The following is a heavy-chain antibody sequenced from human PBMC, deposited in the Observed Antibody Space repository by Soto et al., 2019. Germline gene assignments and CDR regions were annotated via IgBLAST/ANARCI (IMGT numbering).Heavy chain of an antibody. CDR1: GFTFSSYW. J-gene: IGHJ6*02. D-gene: IGHD3-3*01. V-gene: IGHV3-7*05. CDR2: IKQDGSEK. CDR3: ARGAISSETPYYYYGMDV. Sequence: PGGSLRLSCAASGFTFSSYWMSWVRQAPGKGLEWVANIKQDGSEKYYVDSVKGRFTISRDNAKNSLYLQMNSLRAEDTAAYYCARGAISSETPYYYYGMDVWGQGTTVTVSS.